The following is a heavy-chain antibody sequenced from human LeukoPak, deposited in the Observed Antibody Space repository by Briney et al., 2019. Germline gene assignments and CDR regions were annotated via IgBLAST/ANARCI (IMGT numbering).Heavy chain of an antibody. J-gene: IGHJ3*02. D-gene: IGHD3-10*01. V-gene: IGHV3-21*01. CDR2: ISSSSSYI. CDR3: ARVVGLTMVRGVTLGAFDI. CDR1: GFTFSSYS. Sequence: GGSLRLSCAASGFTFSSYSMNWVRQAQGKGLEWVSSISSSSSYIYYADSVKGRFTISRDNAKNSLYLQMNSLRAEDTAVYYCARVVGLTMVRGVTLGAFDIWGQGTMVTVSS.